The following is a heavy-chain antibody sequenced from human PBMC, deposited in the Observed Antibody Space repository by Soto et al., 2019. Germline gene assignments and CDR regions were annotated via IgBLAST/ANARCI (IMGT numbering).Heavy chain of an antibody. CDR1: GFTFSTYW. Sequence: EVQLVESGGGLLQPGGSLRLSCAASGFTFSTYWMHWVRQAPGKGLVWVSRIKTDGSVTTYADSVKGRFTISRDNAKNTLYLQMNTLRAEDTAVHYCARDLGGSHDYWGRGTLVTVSS. CDR2: IKTDGSVT. CDR3: ARDLGGSHDY. J-gene: IGHJ4*02. D-gene: IGHD3-16*01. V-gene: IGHV3-74*01.